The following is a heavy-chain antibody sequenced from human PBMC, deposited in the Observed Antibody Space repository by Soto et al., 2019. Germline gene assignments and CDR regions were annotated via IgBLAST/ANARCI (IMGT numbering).Heavy chain of an antibody. CDR1: GYTFTGYA. CDR3: ACAVAVPADFDY. CDR2: INAGNGNT. Sequence: QVQLVQSGAEEKKPGASVKVSCKASGYTFTGYAMHWVRQAPGQRLEWMGWINAGNGNTKYSQKFQGRVTITMDTTASTAYREVSRLRSEDTAVYYCACAVAVPADFDYWGQGTLVTVSS. D-gene: IGHD6-19*01. V-gene: IGHV1-3*05. J-gene: IGHJ4*02.